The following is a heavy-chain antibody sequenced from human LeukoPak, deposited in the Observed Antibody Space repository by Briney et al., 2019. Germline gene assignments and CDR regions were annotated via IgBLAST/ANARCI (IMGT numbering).Heavy chain of an antibody. CDR2: IKQDGSEK. J-gene: IGHJ5*02. V-gene: IGHV3-7*01. CDR3: ARVGEDGITGTTSTPSRNWFDP. D-gene: IGHD1-7*01. Sequence: GGSLRLSCAASGFTFSSYWMSWVRQAPGKGLEWVANIKQDGSEKYYVDSVKGRFTISRDNAKNSLYLQMNSLRAEDTAVYYCARVGEDGITGTTSTPSRNWFDPWGQGTLVTVSS. CDR1: GFTFSSYW.